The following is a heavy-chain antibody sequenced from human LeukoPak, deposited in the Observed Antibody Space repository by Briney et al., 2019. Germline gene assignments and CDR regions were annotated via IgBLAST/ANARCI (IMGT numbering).Heavy chain of an antibody. CDR3: ARDSSIAARPASDY. Sequence: ASVKVSCKASGYTFTSYAMHWVHQAPGQRLEWMGWINAGNGNTKYSQKLQGRVTMTTDTPTSTAYMELRSLRSDDTAVYYCARDSSIAARPASDYWGQGTLVTVSS. CDR2: INAGNGNT. CDR1: GYTFTSYA. V-gene: IGHV1-3*01. D-gene: IGHD6-6*01. J-gene: IGHJ4*02.